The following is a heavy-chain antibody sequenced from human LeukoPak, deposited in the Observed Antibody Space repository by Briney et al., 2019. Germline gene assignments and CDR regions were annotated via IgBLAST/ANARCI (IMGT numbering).Heavy chain of an antibody. CDR3: ARGRSSSWYSAESFDY. V-gene: IGHV1-2*04. D-gene: IGHD6-13*01. J-gene: IGHJ4*02. Sequence: ASVKVSCKASGYTFTGYYMHWVRQAPGQGLEWMGWINPNSGGTNYAQKFQGWVTMTRDTSISTAYMELSRLRSDDTAVYYCARGRSSSWYSAESFDYWGQGTLVPVSS. CDR2: INPNSGGT. CDR1: GYTFTGYY.